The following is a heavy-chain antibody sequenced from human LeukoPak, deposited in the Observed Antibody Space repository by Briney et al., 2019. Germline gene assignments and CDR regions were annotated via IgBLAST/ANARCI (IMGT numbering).Heavy chain of an antibody. CDR3: ATGRGGQLLPYYYYYMDV. CDR1: GFTFSNYA. V-gene: IGHV3-21*01. D-gene: IGHD2-2*01. CDR2: ISSSSSYI. Sequence: GGSLRLSCAASGFTFSNYAMSWVRQAPGKGLEWVSSISSSSSYIYYADSVKGRFTISRDNAKNSLYLQMNSLRAEDTAVYYCATGRGGQLLPYYYYYMDVWGKGTTVTISS. J-gene: IGHJ6*03.